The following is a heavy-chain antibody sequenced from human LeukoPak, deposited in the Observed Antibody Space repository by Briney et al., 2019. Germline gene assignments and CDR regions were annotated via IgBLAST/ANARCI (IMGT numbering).Heavy chain of an antibody. CDR1: GGSISSGGYY. Sequence: PSETLSLTCTVSGGSISSGGYYWSWIRQHPGKGLAWIGYIYYSGSTYYNPSLKSRVTISVDTSKNQFSLKLSSVTAADTAVYYCARELGSVDTEYYFDYWGQETLVTVSS. D-gene: IGHD5-18*01. J-gene: IGHJ4*02. CDR2: IYYSGST. V-gene: IGHV4-31*03. CDR3: ARELGSVDTEYYFDY.